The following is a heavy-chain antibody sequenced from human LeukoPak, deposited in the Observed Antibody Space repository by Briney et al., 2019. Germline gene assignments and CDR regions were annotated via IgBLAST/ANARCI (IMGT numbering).Heavy chain of an antibody. Sequence: GGSLRLSCAVSGFTFGSYAMHWVRQAPGKGLEWVAVISSDGSHQYYSDSMKGRFTISRDNSKNTLYLQMESLKPEDTAMYYCARDFSGWNTIDYWGQGTLVTVSS. CDR3: ARDFSGWNTIDY. J-gene: IGHJ4*02. CDR1: GFTFGSYA. D-gene: IGHD6-19*01. V-gene: IGHV3-30*04. CDR2: ISSDGSHQ.